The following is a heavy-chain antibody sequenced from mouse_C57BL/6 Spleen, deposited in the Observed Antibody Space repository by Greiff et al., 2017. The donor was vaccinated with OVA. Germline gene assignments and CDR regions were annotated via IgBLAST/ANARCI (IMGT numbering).Heavy chain of an antibody. CDR1: GYTFTSYW. V-gene: IGHV1-52*01. J-gene: IGHJ1*03. Sequence: QVQLQQPGAELVRPGSSVKLSCKASGYTFTSYWMHWVKQRPIQGLEWIGNIDPSDSETHYNQKFKDKATLTVDKSSSTAYMQLSSLTSEDSAVYYCAIPHYYGSSYWYFDVWGTGTTVTVSS. CDR2: IDPSDSET. D-gene: IGHD1-1*01. CDR3: AIPHYYGSSYWYFDV.